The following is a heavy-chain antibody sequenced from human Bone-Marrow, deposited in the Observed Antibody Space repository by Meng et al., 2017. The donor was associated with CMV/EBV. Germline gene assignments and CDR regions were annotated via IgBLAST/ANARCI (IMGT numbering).Heavy chain of an antibody. V-gene: IGHV1-2*02. CDR1: GFTLSYYY. CDR3: VRSSGWSLFDY. CDR2: ANSNNDAT. D-gene: IGHD6-19*01. J-gene: IGHJ4*02. Sequence: QVTWVVVGVQVLTPWAPDKISCTPSGFTLSYYYIHWVRQAPGQGLEWMGWANSNNDATNYERKFQGRVSMTRDTSISTAHMELSRLRSDDTAVYYCVRSSGWSLFDYWGQGTLVTVSS.